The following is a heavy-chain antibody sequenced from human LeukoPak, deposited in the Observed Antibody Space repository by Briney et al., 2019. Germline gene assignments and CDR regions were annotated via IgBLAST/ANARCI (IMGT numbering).Heavy chain of an antibody. J-gene: IGHJ4*02. CDR3: ARDSSGPLY. CDR1: RFTFSSYA. D-gene: IGHD6-19*01. CDR2: ISGSGGST. Sequence: GGSLRLSCAASRFTFSSYAMGWVRQAPGKGLEWVSLISGSGGSTYYADSVKGRFTVSRDNSKNTLYLQMNSLSAEDTAVYYCARDSSGPLYWGQGTLVTVPS. V-gene: IGHV3-23*01.